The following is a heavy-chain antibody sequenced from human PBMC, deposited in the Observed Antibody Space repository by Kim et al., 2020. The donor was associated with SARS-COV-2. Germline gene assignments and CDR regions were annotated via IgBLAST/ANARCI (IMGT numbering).Heavy chain of an antibody. D-gene: IGHD4-17*01. CDR3: AGAGEIYRYCFDP. Sequence: GGSLRLSCTASGFTFSTYAMSWVRQAPGKGLQWVSAITASGADTYYADSVKGRFTISRDNSKNALYLQMNSLRVDDTAVYYCAGAGEIYRYCFDPWAREPWSPSPQ. CDR1: GFTFSTYA. V-gene: IGHV3-23*01. J-gene: IGHJ5*02. CDR2: ITASGADT.